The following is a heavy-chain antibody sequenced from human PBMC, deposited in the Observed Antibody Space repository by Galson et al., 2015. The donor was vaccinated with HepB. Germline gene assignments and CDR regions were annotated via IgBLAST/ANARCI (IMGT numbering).Heavy chain of an antibody. V-gene: IGHV3-30*18. J-gene: IGHJ3*02. Sequence: LRLSCAVSGSTFDSQAIHWVRQAPGKGLEWVAVMSYDGSNQFYGDSVKGRFTISRDTSKNTVYLQMSSLRFEDTAVYYCAKPKTKDWSMRGDALDIWGQGTMVTVSS. CDR1: GSTFDSQA. CDR2: MSYDGSNQ. CDR3: AKPKTKDWSMRGDALDI. D-gene: IGHD3/OR15-3a*01.